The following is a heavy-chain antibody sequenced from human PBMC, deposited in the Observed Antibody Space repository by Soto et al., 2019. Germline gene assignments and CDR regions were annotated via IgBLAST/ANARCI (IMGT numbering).Heavy chain of an antibody. CDR2: IKQDGSEK. Sequence: GGSLRLSCAASGFTFSSYWMSWVRQAPGKGLEWVANIKQDGSEKYYVDSVKGRFTISRDNAKNSLYLQMNSLRAEDTAVYYCARCAGTRSSPRCYYYGMDVWGQGTTVTVS. CDR3: ARCAGTRSSPRCYYYGMDV. V-gene: IGHV3-7*01. CDR1: GFTFSSYW. D-gene: IGHD1-1*01. J-gene: IGHJ6*02.